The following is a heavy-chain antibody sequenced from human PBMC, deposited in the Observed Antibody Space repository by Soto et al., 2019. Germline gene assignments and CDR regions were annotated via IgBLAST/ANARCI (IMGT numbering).Heavy chain of an antibody. V-gene: IGHV1-8*01. CDR1: GYTFTSYD. CDR3: ARGTHGDYGSAFDI. D-gene: IGHD4-17*01. J-gene: IGHJ3*02. CDR2: MNPNSGNT. Sequence: ASVKVSCKASGYTFTSYDINWVRQATGQGLEWMGWMNPNSGNTGYAQKFQGRVTMTRSTSISTAYMELSSLRSEDTAVYYCARGTHGDYGSAFDIWGQGTMVTVS.